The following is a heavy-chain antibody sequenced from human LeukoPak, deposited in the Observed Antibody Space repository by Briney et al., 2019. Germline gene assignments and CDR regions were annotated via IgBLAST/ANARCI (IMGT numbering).Heavy chain of an antibody. J-gene: IGHJ4*02. CDR1: GFTFSSYW. CDR2: INSDGTST. Sequence: PGGSLRLSRAASGFTFSSYWMHWVRQAPGKGLVYVSRINSDGTSTSYADSVKGRFTISRDNAKNTLYLLMNSLRAEDTAVYYCARDIGYSPFDYWGQGTLVTVSS. V-gene: IGHV3-74*01. CDR3: ARDIGYSPFDY. D-gene: IGHD2-15*01.